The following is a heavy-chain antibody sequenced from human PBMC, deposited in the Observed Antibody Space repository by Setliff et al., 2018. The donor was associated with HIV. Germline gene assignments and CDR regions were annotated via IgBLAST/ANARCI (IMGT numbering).Heavy chain of an antibody. V-gene: IGHV1-46*01. CDR3: ASKGGSGNYPDSDAFDI. Sequence: ASVKVSCKASVNTFSSHYMHWVRQASGKGLEWMGLINPSGDITSYAEKFQGRVTMTRDTSTSTVYMELRSLRSEDTAIYYCASKGGSGNYPDSDAFDIWGQGTLVTVSS. J-gene: IGHJ3*02. CDR2: INPSGDIT. CDR1: VNTFSSHY. D-gene: IGHD3-10*01.